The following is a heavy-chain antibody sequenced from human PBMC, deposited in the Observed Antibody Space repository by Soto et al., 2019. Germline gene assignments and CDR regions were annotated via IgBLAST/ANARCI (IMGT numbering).Heavy chain of an antibody. CDR3: ASTEKGYCISTSCYGYYYYGMDV. CDR2: INPSGGST. D-gene: IGHD2-2*01. CDR1: GYTFTSYY. J-gene: IGHJ6*02. Sequence: ASVKVSCKASGYTFTSYYMHWVRQAPGQGLEWMGIINPSGGSTSYAQKFQGRVTMTRDTSTSTVYMELSSLRSEDTAVYYCASTEKGYCISTSCYGYYYYGMDVWGQGTTVTVSS. V-gene: IGHV1-46*01.